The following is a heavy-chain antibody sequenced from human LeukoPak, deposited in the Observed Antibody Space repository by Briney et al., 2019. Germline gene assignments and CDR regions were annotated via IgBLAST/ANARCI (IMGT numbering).Heavy chain of an antibody. J-gene: IGHJ5*02. V-gene: IGHV4-59*01. Sequence: PSETLSLTCSVSGGSISGYYWSWIRQSPGKGLEWIAYIYYSGSTNYNPSLKSRVTISVDTSKNQFSLKLSSVTAADTAMYYCARATDASSGYFWFDPWGQGTLSPSPQ. D-gene: IGHD3-22*01. CDR3: ARATDASSGYFWFDP. CDR2: IYYSGST. CDR1: GGSISGYY.